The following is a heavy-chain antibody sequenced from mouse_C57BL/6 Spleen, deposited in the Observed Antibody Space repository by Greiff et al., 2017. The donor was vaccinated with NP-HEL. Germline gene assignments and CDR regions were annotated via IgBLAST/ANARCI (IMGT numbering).Heavy chain of an antibody. Sequence: VMLVESGPELVKPGASVKISCKASGYAFSSSWMNWVKQRPGKGLEWIGRIYPGDGDTNYNGKFKGKATLTADKSSSTAYMQLSSLTSEDSAVYFCARSIYLTMDYWGQGTSVTVSS. D-gene: IGHD2-1*01. J-gene: IGHJ4*01. CDR2: IYPGDGDT. CDR3: ARSIYLTMDY. V-gene: IGHV1-82*01. CDR1: GYAFSSSW.